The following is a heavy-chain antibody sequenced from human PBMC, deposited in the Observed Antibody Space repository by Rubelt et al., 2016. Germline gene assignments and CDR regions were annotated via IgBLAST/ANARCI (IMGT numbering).Heavy chain of an antibody. J-gene: IGHJ4*02. V-gene: IGHV3-66*01. CDR2: ICSGGST. Sequence: EVQLLESGGGLVQPGGSLRLSCAASGFTVSSNYMSWVRQAPGKGLEWVSVICSGGSTYYADSVKGRFTISRDNSKNTLYLQRNSLRAEDTAVYYCAREVRQYGNPMDYWGQGTLVTVSS. CDR1: GFTVSSNY. CDR3: AREVRQYGNPMDY. D-gene: IGHD1-1*01.